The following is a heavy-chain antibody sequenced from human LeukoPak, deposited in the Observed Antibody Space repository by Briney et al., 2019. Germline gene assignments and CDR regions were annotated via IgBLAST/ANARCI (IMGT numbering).Heavy chain of an antibody. V-gene: IGHV3-21*01. CDR1: GFTFSSYS. J-gene: IGHJ4*02. Sequence: GGSLRLSCAASGFTFSSYSMNWVRQAPGKGLEWVSCISSSSSYIYYADSVKGRFTISRDNAKNSLYLQMNSLRAEDTAVYYSPSGAPVTTKLVAYWGQGTLVTVSS. D-gene: IGHD4-17*01. CDR2: ISSSSSYI. CDR3: PSGAPVTTKLVAY.